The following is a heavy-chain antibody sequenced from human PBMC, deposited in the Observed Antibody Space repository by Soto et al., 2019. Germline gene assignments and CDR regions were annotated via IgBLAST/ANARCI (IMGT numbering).Heavy chain of an antibody. V-gene: IGHV3-30-3*01. CDR3: ARAVDYGGNSGGHY. Sequence: GGSLRLSCAASGFTFSSYAMHWVRQAPGKGLEWVAVISYDGSNKYYADSVKGRFTISRDNSKNTLYLQMNSLRAEDTAVYYCARAVDYGGNSGGHYWGQGTLVTVSS. J-gene: IGHJ4*02. CDR2: ISYDGSNK. D-gene: IGHD4-17*01. CDR1: GFTFSSYA.